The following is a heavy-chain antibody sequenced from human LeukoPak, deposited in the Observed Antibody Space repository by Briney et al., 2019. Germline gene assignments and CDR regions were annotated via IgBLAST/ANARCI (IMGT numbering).Heavy chain of an antibody. J-gene: IGHJ4*02. V-gene: IGHV3-13*01. CDR3: ARVAQWLVHFDY. CDR2: IGTAGDT. Sequence: GGSLRLSCAASGFTFSSYDMHWVRQAPGKGLEWVSAIGTAGDTYYPGSVRGRFTISRENAKNSLYLQMNSLRAEDTAVYYCARVAQWLVHFDYWGQGTLVTVSS. D-gene: IGHD6-19*01. CDR1: GFTFSSYD.